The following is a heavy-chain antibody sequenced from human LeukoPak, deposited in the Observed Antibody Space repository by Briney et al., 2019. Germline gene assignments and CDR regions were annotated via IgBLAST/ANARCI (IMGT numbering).Heavy chain of an antibody. CDR2: INDNGGST. Sequence: GGSLRLSCAASGFTFNNYAMTWVRQAPGKGLEWVSSINDNGGSTYYADSVKGRFTISRDNSKNTLYLQMNSLRAEDTAVYYCANTPTSYYWGQGTLVTVSS. CDR3: ANTPTSYY. D-gene: IGHD2/OR15-2a*01. CDR1: GFTFNNYA. V-gene: IGHV3-23*01. J-gene: IGHJ4*02.